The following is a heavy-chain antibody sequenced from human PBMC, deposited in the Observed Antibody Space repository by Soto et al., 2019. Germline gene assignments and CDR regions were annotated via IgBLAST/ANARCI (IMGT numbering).Heavy chain of an antibody. Sequence: SETLSLTCIVSGASISSSFWSWIRQSPGKGLEWIGDIYYSGSTNYNPSLKSRVTISVDTSKNQFSLKLTSVSAADTAVYYCARVCSGGRCYYGIDVWGQGNTVTVSS. V-gene: IGHV4-59*01. J-gene: IGHJ6*02. D-gene: IGHD2-15*01. CDR2: IYYSGST. CDR1: GASISSSF. CDR3: ARVCSGGRCYYGIDV.